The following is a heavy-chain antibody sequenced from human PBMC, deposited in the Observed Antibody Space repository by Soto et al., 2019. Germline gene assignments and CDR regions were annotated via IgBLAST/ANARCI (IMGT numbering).Heavy chain of an antibody. D-gene: IGHD6-19*01. CDR2: IWYDGSNK. Sequence: QVQLVESGGGVVQPGRSLRLSCAASGFTFSSYGMHWVRQAPGKGLEWVAVIWYDGSNKYYADSVKGRFTISRDNSKNTLYMQMNSLRAEDTAVYYCAREFSSGWYRYGMDVWGQGTKVTVSS. CDR1: GFTFSSYG. CDR3: AREFSSGWYRYGMDV. V-gene: IGHV3-33*01. J-gene: IGHJ6*02.